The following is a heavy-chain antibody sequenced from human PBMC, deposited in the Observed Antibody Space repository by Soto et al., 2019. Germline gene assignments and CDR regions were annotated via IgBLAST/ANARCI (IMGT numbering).Heavy chain of an antibody. Sequence: QVQLVESGGGVVQPGRSLRLSCAASGFTFSSYAMHWVRQAPGKGLEWVAVISYDGNNKYYADSVKGRLTISRDNSKNTVSLQMNSLRVEDTAVYYCAKERTRHFDYWGQGVPVTVSS. CDR3: AKERTRHFDY. CDR2: ISYDGNNK. V-gene: IGHV3-30*04. CDR1: GFTFSSYA. D-gene: IGHD1-1*01. J-gene: IGHJ4*02.